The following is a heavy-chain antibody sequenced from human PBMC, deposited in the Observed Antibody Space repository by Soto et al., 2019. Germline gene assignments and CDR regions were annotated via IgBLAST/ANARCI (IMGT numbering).Heavy chain of an antibody. CDR2: IRRTTSGATT. CDR3: AREQGGITSIRGDVDY. D-gene: IGHD3-10*01. J-gene: IGHJ4*02. Sequence: EVALVESGGALVEPGRSLRLSCIASGFSFSVYSMAWFRQAPGKGLEWVVFIRRTTSGATTESASSVQGRFIISRDDSRNIVYLQMSSLKIEDTAVYYCAREQGGITSIRGDVDYWCQGTLGTVSS. CDR1: GFSFSVYS. V-gene: IGHV3-49*03.